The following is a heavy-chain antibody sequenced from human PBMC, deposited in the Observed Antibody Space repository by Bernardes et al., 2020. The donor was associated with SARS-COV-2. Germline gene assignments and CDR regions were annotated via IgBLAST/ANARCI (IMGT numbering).Heavy chain of an antibody. Sequence: SETLSLTCTVSGGSLRGNYWAWIRQPLGKGLEWIGEVDHSGDTSYNASLKSRVIISAATSENQFSLRMTSVTAADTAMYYCARVSMKYQLPRHFDLWGQGTLVTVSS. CDR1: GGSLRGNY. J-gene: IGHJ4*02. D-gene: IGHD2-2*01. CDR2: VDHSGDT. CDR3: ARVSMKYQLPRHFDL. V-gene: IGHV4-34*01.